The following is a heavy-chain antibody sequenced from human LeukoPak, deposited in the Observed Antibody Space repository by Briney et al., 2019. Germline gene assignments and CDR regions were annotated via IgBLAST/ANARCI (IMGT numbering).Heavy chain of an antibody. CDR3: ARAGGSYYGIAFDI. V-gene: IGHV3-7*01. D-gene: IGHD1-26*01. J-gene: IGHJ3*02. Sequence: PGGSLRLSCTASGFTFGDYVMSWFRQAPGKGLEWVANIKEDGSEKYYVDSVKSRFTISRDNAKNSLYLQMNSLRAEDTAVYYCARAGGSYYGIAFDIWGQGTMVTVSS. CDR2: IKEDGSEK. CDR1: GFTFGDYV.